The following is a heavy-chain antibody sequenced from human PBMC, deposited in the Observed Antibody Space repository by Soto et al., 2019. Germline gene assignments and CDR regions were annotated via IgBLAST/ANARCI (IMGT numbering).Heavy chain of an antibody. CDR2: IYSSGNT. CDR3: ARGQRFSDWFDP. V-gene: IGHV4-61*02. Sequence: PSETLSLTCAVSGDSFSSGAYYWTWIRQPAGKGLEWIGRIYSSGNTKYNPSLQSRVTMSLDTSNNQFSLRLTSVTAADTAVYYCARGQRFSDWFDPWGQGTLVTVSS. J-gene: IGHJ5*02. CDR1: GDSFSSGAYY. D-gene: IGHD3-3*01.